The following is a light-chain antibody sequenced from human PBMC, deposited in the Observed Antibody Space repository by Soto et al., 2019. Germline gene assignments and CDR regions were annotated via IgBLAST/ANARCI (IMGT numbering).Light chain of an antibody. J-gene: IGKJ2*01. CDR3: MQATEYPPYT. CDR1: QSLLHSDGETY. Sequence: DIVLTQTPLSSPVTLGQPASISCRSSQSLLHSDGETYLSWLQQRPGQPPRLLIYKISNRFSGVPRRXXGSGAGTDFTLKISRVEAEDVGIYYCMQATEYPPYTFGQGTKLEIK. CDR2: KIS. V-gene: IGKV2-24*01.